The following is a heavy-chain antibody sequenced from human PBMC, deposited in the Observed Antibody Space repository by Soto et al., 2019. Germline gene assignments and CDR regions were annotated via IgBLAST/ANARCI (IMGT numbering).Heavy chain of an antibody. Sequence: SVKVSCKASGGTFSIYTISWVLQAPGQGLEWMGRIIPVLGIANYAQKFQGRVTITADKSTSTAYMELSSLRSEDTAVYYCARDGYSAGYYYYMDVWGKGTTVTVSS. CDR2: IIPVLGIA. J-gene: IGHJ6*03. D-gene: IGHD6-13*01. CDR1: GGTFSIYT. CDR3: ARDGYSAGYYYYMDV. V-gene: IGHV1-69*04.